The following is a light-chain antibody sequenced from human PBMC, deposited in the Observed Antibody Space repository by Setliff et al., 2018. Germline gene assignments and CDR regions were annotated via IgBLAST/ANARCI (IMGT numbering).Light chain of an antibody. CDR2: DVD. CDR1: ASDVGAYNF. Sequence: QSVLTQPASVSGSPGQSITIPCTGTASDVGAYNFVSWYQQHPGKAPNLMIYDVDNRPSGVSNRFSGSKSGNTASLTISGLQAEDEADYYCCSHTRSSTWVFGGGTKVTVL. J-gene: IGLJ3*02. V-gene: IGLV2-14*01. CDR3: CSHTRSSTWV.